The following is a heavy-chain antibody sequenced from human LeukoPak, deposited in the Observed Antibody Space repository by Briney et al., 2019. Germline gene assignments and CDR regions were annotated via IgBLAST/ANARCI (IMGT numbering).Heavy chain of an antibody. Sequence: SETLSLTCAVYGGSFSGYYWSWIRQPPGKGLEWIGEINHSGSTNYNPSLKSRVTISVDTSKNQFSLKLSSAPAADTAVYYCARGPLVAAFCDYWGQGTLVTVSS. CDR1: GGSFSGYY. D-gene: IGHD2-15*01. CDR3: ARGPLVAAFCDY. CDR2: INHSGST. V-gene: IGHV4-34*01. J-gene: IGHJ4*02.